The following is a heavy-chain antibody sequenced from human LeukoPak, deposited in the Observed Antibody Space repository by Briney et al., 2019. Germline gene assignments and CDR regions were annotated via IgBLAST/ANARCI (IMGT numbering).Heavy chain of an antibody. CDR3: ARGDLWSSYGMDV. CDR1: GGSISSYY. V-gene: IGHV4-59*01. D-gene: IGHD3-3*01. J-gene: IGHJ6*02. Sequence: SETLSLTCTVSGGSISSYYWSWIRQPPGKGLEWIGYIYYSGSTNYNPSLKSRVTISVDTSKHQFSLKLSSVTAADTAVYYCARGDLWSSYGMDVWGQGTTVTVSS. CDR2: IYYSGST.